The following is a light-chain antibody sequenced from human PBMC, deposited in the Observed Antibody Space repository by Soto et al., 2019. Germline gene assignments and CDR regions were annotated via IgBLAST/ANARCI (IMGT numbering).Light chain of an antibody. Sequence: QSVLTQPPSASGTPGQRVTISCSGSSSNIGSNTVKWYRQLPGTAPKLLMYSNNQRPSGVPDRFSGSKSGTSASLAISGLQSEDEADYYCAAWDDSLNGRVFGGGTKVTVL. J-gene: IGLJ3*02. CDR3: AAWDDSLNGRV. CDR2: SNN. V-gene: IGLV1-44*01. CDR1: SSNIGSNT.